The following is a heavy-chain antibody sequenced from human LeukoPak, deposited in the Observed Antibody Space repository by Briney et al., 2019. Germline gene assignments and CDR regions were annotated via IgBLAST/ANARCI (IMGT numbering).Heavy chain of an antibody. CDR3: ARDLYYYDSSGEMDY. Sequence: ASVKVSCKASGYTFTSYAMNWVRQAPGQGLEWMGIINPSGGSTSYAQKFQGRVTMTRDTSTSTVYMELSSLRSEDTAVYYCARDLYYYDSSGEMDYWGQGTLVTVSS. CDR1: GYTFTSYA. V-gene: IGHV1-46*01. CDR2: INPSGGST. J-gene: IGHJ4*02. D-gene: IGHD3-22*01.